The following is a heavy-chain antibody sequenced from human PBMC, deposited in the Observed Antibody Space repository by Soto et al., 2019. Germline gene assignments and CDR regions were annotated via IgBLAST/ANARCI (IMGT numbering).Heavy chain of an antibody. CDR3: AKGGLPYSGYVTFDY. V-gene: IGHV4-59*01. Sequence: SETLSLTCTVSGDSITSYYWSWIRQPPGKRLEWIANIFYGGSTNYNPSLKSRVTISVDTSKNQFSPKLSSVTAADTAVYYCAKGGLPYSGYVTFDYWGQGTLVT. CDR2: IFYGGST. J-gene: IGHJ4*02. CDR1: GDSITSYY. D-gene: IGHD5-12*01.